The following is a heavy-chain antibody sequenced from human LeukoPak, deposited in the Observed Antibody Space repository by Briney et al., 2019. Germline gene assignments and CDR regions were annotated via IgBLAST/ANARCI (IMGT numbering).Heavy chain of an antibody. CDR2: ISSSSSYT. J-gene: IGHJ4*02. D-gene: IGHD2-15*01. V-gene: IGHV3-11*06. CDR3: ARDRDCSGGSCYSVGFDY. Sequence: GGSLRLSCAASGFTFSDYYMSWIRQAPGKGLEWVSYISSSSSYTNYADSVKGRFTISRDNAKNSLYLQVNSLRAEDTAVYYCARDRDCSGGSCYSVGFDYWGQGTLVTVSS. CDR1: GFTFSDYY.